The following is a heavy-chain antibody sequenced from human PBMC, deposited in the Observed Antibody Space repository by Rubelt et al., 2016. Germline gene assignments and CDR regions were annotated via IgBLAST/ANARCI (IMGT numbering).Heavy chain of an antibody. J-gene: IGHJ6*02. CDR2: ISPSSSYI. CDR3: AREMAGSWDV. D-gene: IGHD6-19*01. V-gene: IGHV3-21*01. Sequence: GRSLTLSCVASGFTFTTYTMTWVRQAPGKGLEWVSSISPSSSYIDYPDSMKGRFTISRDNAKNSLYLQMNSLRAEDTAVYYCAREMAGSWDVWGQGTTVTVSS. CDR1: GFTFTTYT.